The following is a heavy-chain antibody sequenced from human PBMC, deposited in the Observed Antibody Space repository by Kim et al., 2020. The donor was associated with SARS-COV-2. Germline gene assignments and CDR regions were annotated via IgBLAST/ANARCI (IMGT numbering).Heavy chain of an antibody. J-gene: IGHJ4*02. CDR2: I. Sequence: IYYKTSLKTRLTVSKDTSKNQVVLRMTNMDPVDTATYFCARVSSLTMVDYWGQGTLVTVSS. V-gene: IGHV2-70*01. D-gene: IGHD3-10*01. CDR3: ARVSSLTMVDY.